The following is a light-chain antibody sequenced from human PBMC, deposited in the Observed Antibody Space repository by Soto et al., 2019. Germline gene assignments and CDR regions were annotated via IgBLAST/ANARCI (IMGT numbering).Light chain of an antibody. J-gene: IGLJ1*01. CDR2: EVN. CDR3: SSYAGDNSHV. CDR1: SSDVGAYNY. Sequence: QSALTQSPSASGSPGQSVTISCTGTSSDVGAYNYVSWYQQHPGRAPKLVIYEVNKRPSGVPDRFSGSKSDNTASLTVSGLQDEDEADYYCSSYAGDNSHVFGTGTKLTVL. V-gene: IGLV2-8*01.